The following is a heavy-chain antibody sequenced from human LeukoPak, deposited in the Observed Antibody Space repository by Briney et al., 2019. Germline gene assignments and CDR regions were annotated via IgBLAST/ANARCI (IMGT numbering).Heavy chain of an antibody. D-gene: IGHD6-19*01. CDR3: AREVYSSGWYKSFDY. Sequence: ASVKVSCKASGYTFTSYYMHWVRQAPGQGLEWMGIINPSGGSTSYAQKFQGRVTMTRDMSTSTVYMELSSLRSEDTAVYYCAREVYSSGWYKSFDYWGQGTLVTVSS. V-gene: IGHV1-46*01. CDR1: GYTFTSYY. CDR2: INPSGGST. J-gene: IGHJ4*02.